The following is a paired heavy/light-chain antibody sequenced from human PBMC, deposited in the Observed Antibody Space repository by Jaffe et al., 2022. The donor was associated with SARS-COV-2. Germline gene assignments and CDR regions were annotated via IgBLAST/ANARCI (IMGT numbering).Light chain of an antibody. CDR2: ANS. CDR3: QSYDNTLGYV. Sequence: QSVLTQPPSVSGAPGQRVTISCTGYSPNIGTGDDVHWYQQLPGTAPKLLIGANSNRPSGVPDRFSGSKSGTSASLAITGLQAEDEADYYCQSYDNTLGYVFGTGTRVAVL. V-gene: IGLV1-40*01. CDR1: SPNIGTGDD. J-gene: IGLJ1*01.
Heavy chain of an antibody. CDR3: ARDTVLWEVRWDAFDT. V-gene: IGHV4-61*02. J-gene: IGHJ3*02. CDR1: GGSIISGYYY. CDR2: IFTSGST. Sequence: QVQLQESGPGLLKPSQTLSLTCTVSGGSIISGYYYWSWLRQPAGKGLEWIGRIFTSGSTKYNPSLESRVTISLDTSKNQFSLNLSSVTAADTAVYYCARDTVLWEVRWDAFDTWGQGTLVTVSS. D-gene: IGHD1-26*01.